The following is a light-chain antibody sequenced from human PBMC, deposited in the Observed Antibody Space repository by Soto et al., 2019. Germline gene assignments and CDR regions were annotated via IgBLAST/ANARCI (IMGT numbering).Light chain of an antibody. Sequence: SYELTQPPSVSVAPGQTARITCGGNNIGSKGVHWYQQKPGQAPVLVVYDDTDRPSGIPERFSGSNSGNTATLTISRVEAGDEADYYCHVWDSSSDHWVFGGGTKVTVL. CDR3: HVWDSSSDHWV. V-gene: IGLV3-21*02. CDR2: DDT. CDR1: NIGSKG. J-gene: IGLJ3*02.